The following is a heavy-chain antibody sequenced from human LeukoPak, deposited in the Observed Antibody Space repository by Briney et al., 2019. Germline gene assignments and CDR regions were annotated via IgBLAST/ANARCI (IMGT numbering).Heavy chain of an antibody. V-gene: IGHV3-7*03. J-gene: IGHJ6*02. CDR1: GFALSSHW. CDR2: VNRDGSET. CDR3: ARNNGMDV. Sequence: RPGGSLRLSCAASGFALSSHWMTWVRQVPGRGPEWVANVNRDGSETYYLDSVKGRLTISKDNAKNSLYLQMNSLRAEDTALYHCARNNGMDVWGQGTTVIVSS.